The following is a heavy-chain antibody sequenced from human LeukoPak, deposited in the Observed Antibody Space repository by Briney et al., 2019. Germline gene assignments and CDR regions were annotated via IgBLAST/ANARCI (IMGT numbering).Heavy chain of an antibody. D-gene: IGHD2-2*01. J-gene: IGHJ6*03. CDR3: ARVAKVVVPAARGFPEMNYYYYYMDV. CDR1: GDSISSSNW. V-gene: IGHV4-4*02. Sequence: SETLSLTCAVSGDSISSSNWWSWVRQPPGKGLEWIGEIYHTGSTNYNPSLKSPVTISVDKSKNQFSLKVSSLTAADTAVYYCARVAKVVVPAARGFPEMNYYYYYMDVWGKGTTVTVSS. CDR2: IYHTGST.